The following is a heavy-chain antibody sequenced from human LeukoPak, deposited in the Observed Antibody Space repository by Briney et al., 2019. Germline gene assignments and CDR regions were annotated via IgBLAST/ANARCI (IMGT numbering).Heavy chain of an antibody. CDR3: ARPGYTAGYDI. CDR2: MKGDGSEI. CDR1: GFTFSTYW. Sequence: GGSLRLSCAASGFTFSTYWMSWVRQAPGKGLEWVANMKGDGSEIYYVDSVKGRFTISRDNAKNLLYLQMNSLRAEDTAVYYCARPGYTAGYDIWGQGTLVTVSS. V-gene: IGHV3-7*01. D-gene: IGHD3-9*01. J-gene: IGHJ3*02.